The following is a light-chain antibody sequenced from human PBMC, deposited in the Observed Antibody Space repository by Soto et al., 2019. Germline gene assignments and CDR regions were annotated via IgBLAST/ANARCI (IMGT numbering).Light chain of an antibody. Sequence: EIVLTQSPGTLSLSPGERATLSCRASQRVSSGYLAWYQQKPGQAPRLLIYGASSRATGIPDRFSGSGSGTDFTLTISRLEPEDFAVYYCQQHDILPITFGQGTRLEIK. CDR3: QQHDILPIT. CDR1: QRVSSGY. CDR2: GAS. J-gene: IGKJ5*01. V-gene: IGKV3-20*01.